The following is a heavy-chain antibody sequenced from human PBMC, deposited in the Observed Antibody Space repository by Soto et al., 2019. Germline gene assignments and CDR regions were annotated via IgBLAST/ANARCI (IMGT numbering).Heavy chain of an antibody. Sequence: QVQLVESGGGAVQPGRSLRLSCAASGFIFNRYGMHWVRQVPGKGLEWVADIWYDGSNKNYADSVKGRFTISRDNSKNTLSLQMNSLRAEDTAVYYCARGPGRPPLRNYGMDVWGQGITVTVSS. CDR3: ARGPGRPPLRNYGMDV. V-gene: IGHV3-33*01. CDR1: GFIFNRYG. J-gene: IGHJ6*02. CDR2: IWYDGSNK.